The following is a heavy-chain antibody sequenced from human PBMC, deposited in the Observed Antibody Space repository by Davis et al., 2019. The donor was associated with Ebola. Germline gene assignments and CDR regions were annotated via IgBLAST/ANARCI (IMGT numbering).Heavy chain of an antibody. J-gene: IGHJ3*01. CDR2: IYYSGST. V-gene: IGHV4-59*11. Sequence: PSETLSLTCTVSGGSISSHYWSWIRQPPGKGLEWIGYIYYSGSTDYNPSLKSRVSISVGTSKNQFSLKLISVSAVDTAVYYCARGLSGVASFDVWGQGTMVTVSS. CDR1: GGSISSHY. CDR3: ARGLSGVASFDV. D-gene: IGHD1-26*01.